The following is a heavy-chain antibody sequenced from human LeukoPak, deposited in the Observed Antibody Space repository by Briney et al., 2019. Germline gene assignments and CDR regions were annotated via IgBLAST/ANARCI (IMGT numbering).Heavy chain of an antibody. D-gene: IGHD6-13*01. CDR2: ISYDGSNK. Sequence: GRSLRLSCAASGLTFSSYGMHWVRQAPGKGLEWVAVISYDGSNKYYADSVKGRFTISRDNSKNTLYLQMNSLRAEDTAVYYCAKDLWQQLVIGLSPHDYWGQGTLVTVSS. CDR1: GLTFSSYG. CDR3: AKDLWQQLVIGLSPHDY. J-gene: IGHJ4*02. V-gene: IGHV3-30*18.